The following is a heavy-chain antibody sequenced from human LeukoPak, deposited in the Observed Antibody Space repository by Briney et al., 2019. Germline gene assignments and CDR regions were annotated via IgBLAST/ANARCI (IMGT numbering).Heavy chain of an antibody. V-gene: IGHV4-34*01. CDR1: GGSFSGYC. CDR3: ASTTSELLYDSSGLGAFDI. Sequence: KPSETLSLTCAVYGGSFSGYCWSWIRQPPGKGLEWIGEINHSGSTNYNPSLKSRVTISVDTSKNQFSLKLSSVTAEDTAVYYCASTTSELLYDSSGLGAFDIWGQGTMVTVSS. CDR2: INHSGST. J-gene: IGHJ3*02. D-gene: IGHD3-22*01.